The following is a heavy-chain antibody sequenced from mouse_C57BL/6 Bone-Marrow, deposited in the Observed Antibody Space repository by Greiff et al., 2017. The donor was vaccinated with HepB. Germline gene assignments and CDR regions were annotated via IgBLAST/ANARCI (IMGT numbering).Heavy chain of an antibody. CDR2: IYPRDGST. J-gene: IGHJ2*01. D-gene: IGHD1-1*01. V-gene: IGHV1-78*01. CDR1: GYTFTDHT. CDR3: ARREFDYYGSSYGFDY. Sequence: QVQLKESDAELVKPGASVKISCKVSGYTFTDHTIHWMKQRPEQGLEWIGYIYPRDGSTKYNEKFKGKATLTADKSSSTAYMQLNSLTSEDSAVYFCARREFDYYGSSYGFDYWGQGTTLTVSS.